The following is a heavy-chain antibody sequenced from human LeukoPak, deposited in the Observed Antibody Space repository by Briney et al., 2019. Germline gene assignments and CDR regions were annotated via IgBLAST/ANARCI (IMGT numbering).Heavy chain of an antibody. D-gene: IGHD3-3*01. CDR1: GFIFRNYG. V-gene: IGHV3-23*01. Sequence: PGGSLRLSCAASGFIFRNYGMNWVRQAPGKGLEWVSGISGHGDITYYADSVKGRFTISRDNSRNTVYLQMNSLRAEDTAVYYCARVIFWSGYPWYYYMDVWGKGTTVTVSS. J-gene: IGHJ6*03. CDR3: ARVIFWSGYPWYYYMDV. CDR2: ISGHGDIT.